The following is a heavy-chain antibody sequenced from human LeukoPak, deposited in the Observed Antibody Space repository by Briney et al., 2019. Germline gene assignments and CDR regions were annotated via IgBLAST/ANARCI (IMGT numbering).Heavy chain of an antibody. CDR1: GFTFSSYA. V-gene: IGHV3-23*01. Sequence: GGSLRLSCAASGFTFSSYAMNWVRQAPEKGLEWVSGISGSGASTYYAGSVKGRFTISRDNSENTLYLQMNSLRAEDTAVYYCAKSLTIPRYFDYWGQGTLVTVSS. CDR3: AKSLTIPRYFDY. CDR2: ISGSGAST. J-gene: IGHJ4*02. D-gene: IGHD4/OR15-4a*01.